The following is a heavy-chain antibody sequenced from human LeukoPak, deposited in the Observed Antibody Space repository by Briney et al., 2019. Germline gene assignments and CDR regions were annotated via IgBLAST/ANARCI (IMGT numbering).Heavy chain of an antibody. V-gene: IGHV3-30*04. CDR3: ARDEDYGDYVRYYYYGMDV. Sequence: GGSLRLSCAASGFTFSSYAMHWVRQAPGKGLEWVAVISYDGSNKYYADSVKGRFTISRDNSKNTLYLQMNSLRAEDTAVYYCARDEDYGDYVRYYYYGMDVWGKGTTVTVSS. CDR2: ISYDGSNK. D-gene: IGHD4-17*01. CDR1: GFTFSSYA. J-gene: IGHJ6*04.